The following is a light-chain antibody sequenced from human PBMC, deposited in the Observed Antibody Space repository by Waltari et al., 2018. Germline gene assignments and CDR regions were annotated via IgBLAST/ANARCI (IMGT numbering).Light chain of an antibody. J-gene: IGKJ3*01. V-gene: IGKV1-NL1*01. CDR2: AAS. Sequence: DIQMTQSPSSLSASVGDRVTITCRASQGISNSLAWYQQKPGKAPKLLLYAASRLESGVPSRFGGSGSGTDYTLTISSLQPEDFATYYCQQYYSTPPFTFGPGTKVDIK. CDR3: QQYYSTPPFT. CDR1: QGISNS.